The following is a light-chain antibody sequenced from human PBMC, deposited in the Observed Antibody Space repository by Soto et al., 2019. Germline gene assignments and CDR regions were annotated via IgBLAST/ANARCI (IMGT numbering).Light chain of an antibody. CDR2: AAS. CDR1: QSISSY. J-gene: IGKJ1*01. CDR3: LQDYNYPPT. V-gene: IGKV1-6*01. Sequence: IQMTQSPSSLSASVGDRVTITCRASQSISSYLNWYQQKPGKAPKLLIYAASSLQSGVPSRFSGSGSGTDFTLTISSLQPEDFATYYCLQDYNYPPTFGQGTKVDIK.